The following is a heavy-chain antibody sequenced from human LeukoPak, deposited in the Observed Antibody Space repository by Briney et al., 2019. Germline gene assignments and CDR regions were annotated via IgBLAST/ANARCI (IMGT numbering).Heavy chain of an antibody. J-gene: IGHJ4*02. CDR1: GGSISSGGYY. D-gene: IGHD1-1*01. V-gene: IGHV4-30-2*01. CDR3: ARIRGRGTTEEGY. CDR2: IHHSGST. Sequence: SETLSLTCTVSGGSISSGGYYWSWIRQPPGKGLEWIGYIHHSGSTQNNPSLKSRVTISVDWSKNQFSLKLSSVTAADTAVYYCARIRGRGTTEEGYWGQGTLVTVSS.